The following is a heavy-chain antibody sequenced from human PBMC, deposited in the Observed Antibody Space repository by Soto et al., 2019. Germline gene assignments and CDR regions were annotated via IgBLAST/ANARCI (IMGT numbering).Heavy chain of an antibody. J-gene: IGHJ4*02. CDR2: ISSSSSTI. CDR3: ARVWSWLRRFDY. V-gene: IGHV3-48*02. D-gene: IGHD5-12*01. Sequence: EVQLVESGGGLEQPGGSLRLSCAASGFTFSSYSMNWVRQAPGKGLEWVSYISSSSSTIYYADSVKGRFTISRDNAKNSLYLQMNRLRDEDTTVYYCARVWSWLRRFDYWGQGTLVTVSS. CDR1: GFTFSSYS.